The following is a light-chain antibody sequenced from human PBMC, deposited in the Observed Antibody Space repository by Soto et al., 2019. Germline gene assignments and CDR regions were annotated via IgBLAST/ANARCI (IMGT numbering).Light chain of an antibody. J-gene: IGKJ1*01. V-gene: IGKV1-39*01. CDR2: AAS. CDR3: QHTSNSPPT. Sequence: DIQMTQSPSSLSASVGDRVTITWRASQSISSYLNWDQQKPGKAPKLLIYAASSLQSGVPSRFSGSGSGTDFTLTISSLQPEDFATYFCQHTSNSPPTFGQGTKVDI. CDR1: QSISSY.